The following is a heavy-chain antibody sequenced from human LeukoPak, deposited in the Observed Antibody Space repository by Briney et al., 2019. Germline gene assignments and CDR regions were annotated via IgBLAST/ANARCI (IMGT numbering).Heavy chain of an antibody. V-gene: IGHV3-30-3*01. CDR3: ARDRYSGYEYAFDI. D-gene: IGHD5-12*01. J-gene: IGHJ3*02. CDR1: GFTFSSYA. Sequence: GRSLRLSCAASGFTFSSYAMHWVRQAPGKGLEWVAVISYDGSNKYYADSVKGRFTISRDNSKNTLYLQVNSLRAEDTAVYYCARDRYSGYEYAFDIWGQGTMVTVSS. CDR2: ISYDGSNK.